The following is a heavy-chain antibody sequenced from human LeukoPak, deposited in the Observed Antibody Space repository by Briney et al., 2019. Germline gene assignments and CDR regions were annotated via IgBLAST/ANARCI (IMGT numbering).Heavy chain of an antibody. V-gene: IGHV3-15*01. CDR1: GFTFSNAW. CDR3: TTKVLRYFDWSPSLDY. CDR2: IKSKTDGGTT. D-gene: IGHD3-9*01. J-gene: IGHJ4*02. Sequence: GGSLRLSCAASGFTFSNAWMSWVRQAPGKGLEWVGRIKSKTDGGTTDYAAPVKGRFTISRDDSKNTLYLQMNSLKTEDTAVYYCTTKVLRYFDWSPSLDYWGQGTLVTVSS.